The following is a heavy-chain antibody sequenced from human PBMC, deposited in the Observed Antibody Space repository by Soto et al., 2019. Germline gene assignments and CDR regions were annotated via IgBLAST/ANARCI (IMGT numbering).Heavy chain of an antibody. CDR3: ARSGVVAATPKFDP. J-gene: IGHJ5*02. CDR1: SGSISSSNW. V-gene: IGHV4-4*02. CDR2: IYHSGST. D-gene: IGHD2-15*01. Sequence: QVQLQESGPGLVKPSGTLSLTCAVSSGSISSSNWWSWVRQPPGKGLEWIGEIYHSGSTNYNPSLNSRVTITVDKSKNQFSLKLSSVTAADTAVYYCARSGVVAATPKFDPWGQGTLVTVSS.